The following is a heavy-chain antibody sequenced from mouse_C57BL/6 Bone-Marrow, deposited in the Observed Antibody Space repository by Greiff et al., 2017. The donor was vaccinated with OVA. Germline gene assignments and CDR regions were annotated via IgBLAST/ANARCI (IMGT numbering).Heavy chain of an antibody. V-gene: IGHV1-64*01. CDR2: IHPNSGST. CDR1: GYTFTSYW. CDR3: ARRGLSYYYAMDY. D-gene: IGHD1-1*02. Sequence: VQLQQPGAELVKPGASVKLSCKASGYTFTSYWMHWVKQRPGQGLEWIGMIHPNSGSTNYNEKFKSKATLTVDKSSSTAYMQLSSLTSEDSAVYYCARRGLSYYYAMDYWGQGTSVTVSS. J-gene: IGHJ4*01.